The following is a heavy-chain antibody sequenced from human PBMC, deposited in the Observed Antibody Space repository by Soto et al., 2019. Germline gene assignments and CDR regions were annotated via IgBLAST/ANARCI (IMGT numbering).Heavy chain of an antibody. CDR1: GGTFSSYA. V-gene: IGHV1-69*05. Sequence: QVQLVQSGAEVKKPGSSVKVSCKASGGTFSSYAISWVRQAPGQGLEWMGGIIPIFGTANYAQKFQGRDTIPPDESPSPAYMELGSLRSEDTAVYYCAMVRGGRGGMDVWGQGTTVTVSS. CDR2: IIPIFGTA. D-gene: IGHD3-10*01. J-gene: IGHJ6*02. CDR3: AMVRGGRGGMDV.